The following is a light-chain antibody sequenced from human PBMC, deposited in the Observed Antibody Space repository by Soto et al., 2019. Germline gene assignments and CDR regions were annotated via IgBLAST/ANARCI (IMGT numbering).Light chain of an antibody. CDR2: YDS. J-gene: IGLJ2*01. CDR3: QVWDSSSDHPVV. CDR1: NTGSKS. Sequence: SYELTQPPSVSVAPGKTARITCGGNNTGSKSVHWYQQKPGQAPVLVIYYDSDRPSGMPERFSGSNSGNTATLTISRVEAGDEADYYCQVWDSSSDHPVVFGGGTKLTVL. V-gene: IGLV3-21*04.